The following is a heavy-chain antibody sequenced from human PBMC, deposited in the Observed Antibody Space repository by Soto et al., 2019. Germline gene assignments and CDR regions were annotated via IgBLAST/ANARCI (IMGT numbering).Heavy chain of an antibody. J-gene: IGHJ4*02. D-gene: IGHD3-10*01. Sequence: QITLKESGPTQVKPTQTLTLTCRFSGFSLNTDGEGVGWVRQPPGEALEWLAVIYWDDDERYSPSLKTRLTITKDPSKNQVVLIMTNMDPVDTATYYCAHSRNLITEDAQVGDFDYWGQGTLVTVSS. CDR2: IYWDDDE. V-gene: IGHV2-5*02. CDR1: GFSLNTDGEG. CDR3: AHSRNLITEDAQVGDFDY.